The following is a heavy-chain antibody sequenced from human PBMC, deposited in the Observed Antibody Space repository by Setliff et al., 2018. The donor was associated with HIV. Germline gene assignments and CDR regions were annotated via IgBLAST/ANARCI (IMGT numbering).Heavy chain of an antibody. V-gene: IGHV1-2*02. CDR2: INPNTGNT. CDR3: ARDEERRGPPGI. J-gene: IGHJ3*02. D-gene: IGHD1-26*01. Sequence: ASVKVSCKASGYTFTGYFIHWVRQAPGQGFEWMGWINPNTGNTHYPPSFQGRVTMTRDTSTTTAYMEVSRLRSDDTAVYYCARDEERRGPPGIWGQGTMVTVSS. CDR1: GYTFTGYF.